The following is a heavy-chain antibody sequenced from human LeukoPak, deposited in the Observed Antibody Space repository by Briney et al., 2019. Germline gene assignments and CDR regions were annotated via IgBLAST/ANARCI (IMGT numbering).Heavy chain of an antibody. CDR3: ARGYGGYEFPLDY. CDR1: GYTFTGYY. D-gene: IGHD5-12*01. CDR2: INPNSDGT. J-gene: IGHJ4*02. V-gene: IGHV1-2*02. Sequence: ASVKVSCTASGYTFTGYYMLWVRQAPGQGLEWMGWINPNSDGTNYAQKFQGRVTMTRDTSISTAYMELSRLRSDDTAVYYCARGYGGYEFPLDYWGQGTLVTVSS.